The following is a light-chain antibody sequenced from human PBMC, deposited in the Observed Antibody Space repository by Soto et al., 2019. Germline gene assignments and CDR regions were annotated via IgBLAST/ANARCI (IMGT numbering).Light chain of an antibody. CDR2: DAS. V-gene: IGKV3-11*01. CDR3: QHLGT. Sequence: EIVLTQSPATLSLSPGERATLSCRASQSVSSYLAWYQQKPGQAPRLLIYDASNRATGIPARFSGSGSGTDFTLTISSLDPEDFAVYYCQHLGTFGQGTKVDIK. CDR1: QSVSSY. J-gene: IGKJ1*01.